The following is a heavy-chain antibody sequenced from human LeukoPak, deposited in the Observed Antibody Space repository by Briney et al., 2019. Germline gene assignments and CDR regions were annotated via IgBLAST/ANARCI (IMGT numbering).Heavy chain of an antibody. D-gene: IGHD6-6*01. CDR1: GFTFSSYW. V-gene: IGHV3-7*01. Sequence: GGPLRLSCAASGFTFSSYWMSWVRQAPGRGLEWVANIKQDGSEKYYVDSVKGRFTISRDNAKNSLYLQMNSLRAEDTAVYYCARATQLLAARRPRASDYYYYGMDVWGQGTTVTVSS. CDR3: ARATQLLAARRPRASDYYYYGMDV. CDR2: IKQDGSEK. J-gene: IGHJ6*02.